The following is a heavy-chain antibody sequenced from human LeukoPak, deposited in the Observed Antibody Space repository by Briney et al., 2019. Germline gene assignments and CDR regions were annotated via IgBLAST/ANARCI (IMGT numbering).Heavy chain of an antibody. D-gene: IGHD4-17*01. CDR3: AKDLRKDYGDFAGVWFDP. J-gene: IGHJ5*02. CDR2: IRYDGSNK. Sequence: GGSLRLSCAASGFTFSSYGMHWVRQAPGKGLEWVAFIRYDGSNKYYADSVKGRFTISRDNSKNTLYLQMNSLRAEDTAVYYCAKDLRKDYGDFAGVWFDPWGQGTLVTVSS. V-gene: IGHV3-30*02. CDR1: GFTFSSYG.